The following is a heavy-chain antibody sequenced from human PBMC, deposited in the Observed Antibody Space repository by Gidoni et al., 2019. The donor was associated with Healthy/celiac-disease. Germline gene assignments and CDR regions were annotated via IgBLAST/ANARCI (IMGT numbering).Heavy chain of an antibody. Sequence: EVQLVQSGAEVKKPGESLKISCRGSGYSFTTYWICWVRQMPGRGLEWMGIIYPGDSDIRYSPSFQGQVTISADKSISTAYLQWSSLKASDTAMYYCASRRYCSGGSCFSEWYFDLWGRGTLVTVSS. D-gene: IGHD2-15*01. J-gene: IGHJ2*01. V-gene: IGHV5-51*01. CDR3: ASRRYCSGGSCFSEWYFDL. CDR1: GYSFTTYW. CDR2: IYPGDSDI.